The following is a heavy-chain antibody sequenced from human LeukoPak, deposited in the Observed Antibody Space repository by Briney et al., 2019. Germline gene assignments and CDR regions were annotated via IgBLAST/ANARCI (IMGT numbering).Heavy chain of an antibody. V-gene: IGHV3-30*18. J-gene: IGHJ6*02. CDR1: GFTFSNYG. Sequence: GGSLRLSCAASGFTFSNYGMHWVRQAPGKGLEWVAVISYDGSNKYYADSVKGRFTISRDNSKNTLYLQMNSLRAEDTAVYYCAKDPSYLHGMDVWGQGTTVTVSS. CDR2: ISYDGSNK. D-gene: IGHD3-16*02. CDR3: AKDPSYLHGMDV.